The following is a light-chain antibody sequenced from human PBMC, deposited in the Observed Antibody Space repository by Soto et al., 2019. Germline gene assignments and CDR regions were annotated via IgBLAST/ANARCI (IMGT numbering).Light chain of an antibody. CDR3: MQSIQFPCT. CDR1: QSLLHSDGKTY. V-gene: IGKV2D-29*01. J-gene: IGKJ2*02. Sequence: VMTQTPLSLSVTPGQPASISCKSSQSLLHSDGKTYLSWYLQKTGQPPQLLIHEVSNRFSGVPERFSGSGSGTDFTLKISRVEAEDLGVYYCMQSIQFPCTFGQGTKLEIK. CDR2: EVS.